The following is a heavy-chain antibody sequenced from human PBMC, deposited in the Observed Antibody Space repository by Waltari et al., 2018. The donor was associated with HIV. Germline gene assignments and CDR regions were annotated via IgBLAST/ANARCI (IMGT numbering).Heavy chain of an antibody. CDR3: ARLPYSSGWYFDN. J-gene: IGHJ4*02. Sequence: EVQLVQSGAVMKKPGQSLRISCRAFGYNFTSYYVAWVRQMPGIGLQWMGILDPCDSDVRYSPSFQGQVTISVDKSVNTAYLHWTRLKASDTAIYYCARLPYSSGWYFDNWGQGTLVTVSS. V-gene: IGHV5-51*03. CDR1: GYNFTSYY. CDR2: LDPCDSDV. D-gene: IGHD6-19*01.